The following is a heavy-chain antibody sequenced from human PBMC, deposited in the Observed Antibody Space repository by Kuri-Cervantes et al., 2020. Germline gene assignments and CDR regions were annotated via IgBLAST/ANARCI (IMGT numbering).Heavy chain of an antibody. D-gene: IGHD7-27*01. J-gene: IGHJ4*02. Sequence: KVSCKGSGYSFATYWIGWVRQMPGRGLEWMGFIYPGDTDTRYSPSFQGQVTISADESTNTAYLQWGSLKASDTAIYFCARRSGNWGAFDYWGRGTLVTVSS. CDR1: GYSFATYW. CDR2: IYPGDTDT. V-gene: IGHV5-51*01. CDR3: ARRSGNWGAFDY.